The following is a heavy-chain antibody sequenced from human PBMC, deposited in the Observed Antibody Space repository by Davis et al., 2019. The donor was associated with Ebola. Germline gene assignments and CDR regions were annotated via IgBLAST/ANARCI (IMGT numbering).Heavy chain of an antibody. Sequence: SETLSLTCSVSGASISSYYWSWIRQPPGKGLEWIGYIYYSGSTNYNPSLKSRVTISVDTSKNQFSLKLSSVTAADTAVYYCARLDYGDYVYYYGMDVWGQGTTVTVSS. J-gene: IGHJ6*02. D-gene: IGHD4-17*01. CDR3: ARLDYGDYVYYYGMDV. CDR2: IYYSGST. V-gene: IGHV4-59*08. CDR1: GASISSYY.